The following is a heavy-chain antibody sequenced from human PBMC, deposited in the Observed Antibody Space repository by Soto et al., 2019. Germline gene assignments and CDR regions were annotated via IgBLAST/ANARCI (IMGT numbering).Heavy chain of an antibody. CDR1: GGSFSGYY. Sequence: PSENLSLNCAVYGGSFSGYYWSWIRQPPGKGLEGIGEINHSGSTNYNPSLKSRVTISGDTSKNQFSLKLSSVTAADTAVYYCARGLSWLRLVFRAVSGAAGTGWFDPWGQGTLVTVSS. CDR3: ARGLSWLRLVFRAVSGAAGTGWFDP. CDR2: INHSGST. D-gene: IGHD5-12*01. V-gene: IGHV4-34*01. J-gene: IGHJ5*02.